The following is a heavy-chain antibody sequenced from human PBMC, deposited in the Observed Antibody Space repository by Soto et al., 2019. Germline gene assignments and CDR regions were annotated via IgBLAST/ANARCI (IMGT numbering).Heavy chain of an antibody. Sequence: QVQLVQSVAEVKKPGSSVKVSCKASGGTFSSYAISWVRQAPGQGLEWMGGIIPIFGTANYAQKFQGRVTITAYESTGTAYMELSSLRPEDTAVYYCARTSIAARAFGYYYYYGMDVWGQATTVTVSS. CDR1: GGTFSSYA. V-gene: IGHV1-69*12. CDR3: ARTSIAARAFGYYYYYGMDV. CDR2: IIPIFGTA. J-gene: IGHJ6*02. D-gene: IGHD6-6*01.